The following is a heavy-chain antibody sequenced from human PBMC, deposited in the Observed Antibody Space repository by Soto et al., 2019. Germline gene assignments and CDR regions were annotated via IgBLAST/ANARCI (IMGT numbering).Heavy chain of an antibody. V-gene: IGHV4-59*01. J-gene: IGHJ3*02. Sequence: SETLSLTCTVYGASISSSYWSWIRQSPGKGLEWIGDVYYSGSTNYNPSLKSRVTMSVDTSKNQFSLKLSSVTAADTAMYYCARGYYDSNGHYNTFDIWGQGTMVTVSS. CDR1: GASISSSY. CDR3: ARGYYDSNGHYNTFDI. CDR2: VYYSGST. D-gene: IGHD3-22*01.